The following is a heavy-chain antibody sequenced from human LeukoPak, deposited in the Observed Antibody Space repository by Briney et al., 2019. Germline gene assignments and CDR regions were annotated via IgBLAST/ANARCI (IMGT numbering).Heavy chain of an antibody. V-gene: IGHV6-1*01. CDR3: ARDFDY. J-gene: IGHJ4*02. CDR2: TYYRSKWYN. CDR1: GDSVSSNSAA. Sequence: SQTLSLTCAISGDSVSSNSAAWHWIRQSPSRGLEWLGRTYYRSKWYNDYTVSFKSRISINADTSKNHFSLQLTSVTPEDTAMYYCARDFDYWGQGTLVTVSS.